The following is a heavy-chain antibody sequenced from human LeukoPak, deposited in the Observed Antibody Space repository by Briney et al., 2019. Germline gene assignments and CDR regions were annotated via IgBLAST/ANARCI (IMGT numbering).Heavy chain of an antibody. V-gene: IGHV1-2*02. D-gene: IGHD3-22*01. CDR3: ARVSSSGYYLKNFDY. J-gene: IGHJ4*02. Sequence: ASVKVSCKASGYTFTAHYIHWVRQVPGQGLEWMGWINPNSGGTKYAEKFQGRVTMTRDTSINTAYMELSSLKSDDTAVYHCARVSSSGYYLKNFDYWGQGALVTVSS. CDR2: INPNSGGT. CDR1: GYTFTAHY.